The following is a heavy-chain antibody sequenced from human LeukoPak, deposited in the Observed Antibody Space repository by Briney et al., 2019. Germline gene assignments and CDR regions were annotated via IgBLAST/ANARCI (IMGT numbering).Heavy chain of an antibody. D-gene: IGHD1-26*01. CDR1: GFTFSSYA. Sequence: GGSLRLSCAASGFTFSSYAMTWVRQAPGKGLEWVSDISVSGGNTYYADSVQGRFIISRDNSKSTLNLQMNSLRVEDTAVYYCAKGASGSYHTPYDYWGQGSLVTVPS. J-gene: IGHJ4*02. CDR3: AKGASGSYHTPYDY. CDR2: ISVSGGNT. V-gene: IGHV3-23*01.